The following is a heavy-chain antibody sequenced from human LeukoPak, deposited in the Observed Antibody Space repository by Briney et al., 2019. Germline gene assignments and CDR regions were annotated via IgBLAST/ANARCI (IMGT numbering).Heavy chain of an antibody. Sequence: GGSPRLSCAASGFTFSSYAMSWVRQAPGKGLEWVSAISGSGGSTYYADSVKGRFTISRDNSKNTLYLQMNSLRAEDTAVYYCAKVSSYGLTIDYWGQGTLVTVSS. V-gene: IGHV3-23*01. J-gene: IGHJ4*02. CDR1: GFTFSSYA. CDR3: AKVSSYGLTIDY. CDR2: ISGSGGST. D-gene: IGHD5-18*01.